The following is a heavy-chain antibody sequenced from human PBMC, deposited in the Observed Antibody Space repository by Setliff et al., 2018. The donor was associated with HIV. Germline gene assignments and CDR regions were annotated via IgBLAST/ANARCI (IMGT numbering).Heavy chain of an antibody. CDR2: IYYSGRT. J-gene: IGHJ4*02. V-gene: IGHV4-38-2*02. D-gene: IGHD3-22*01. CDR3: ARVGWDYYDSSGVGEFDY. Sequence: KTSETLSLTCTVSGYSISSGYYWGWIRQSPGKGLEWIGSIYYSGRTYYNPSLKSRVTISVDTSKNQFSLKLSSVTAADTAVYYCARVGWDYYDSSGVGEFDYWGQGTLVTVSS. CDR1: GYSISSGYY.